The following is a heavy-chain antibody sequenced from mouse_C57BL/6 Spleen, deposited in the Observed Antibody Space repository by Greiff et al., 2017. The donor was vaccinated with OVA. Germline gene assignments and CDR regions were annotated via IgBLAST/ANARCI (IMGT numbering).Heavy chain of an antibody. CDR3: ASYYYGSSYVFDY. CDR2: ISSGSSTI. J-gene: IGHJ2*01. Sequence: DVQLVESGGGLVKPGGSLKLSCAASGFTFSDYGMHWVRQAPEKGLEWVAYISSGSSTIYYADTVKGRFTISRDNAKNTLFLQMTSLRSEDTAMYYCASYYYGSSYVFDYWGQGTTLTVSS. D-gene: IGHD1-1*01. V-gene: IGHV5-17*01. CDR1: GFTFSDYG.